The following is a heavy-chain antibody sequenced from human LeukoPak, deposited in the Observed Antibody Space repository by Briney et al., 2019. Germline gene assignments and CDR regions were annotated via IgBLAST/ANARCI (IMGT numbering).Heavy chain of an antibody. D-gene: IGHD6-13*01. CDR2: ISSSSSYR. CDR3: ARDKAHLAAAGFIDY. CDR1: GFTFSSYT. Sequence: GGSLRLSCVASGFTFSSYTMNWVRQAPGKGLEWVSSISSSSSYRYYADSVKGRFTISRDNAKNSLYLQMNSLRAEDTALYYCARDKAHLAAAGFIDYWGQGTLVTVSS. J-gene: IGHJ4*02. V-gene: IGHV3-21*01.